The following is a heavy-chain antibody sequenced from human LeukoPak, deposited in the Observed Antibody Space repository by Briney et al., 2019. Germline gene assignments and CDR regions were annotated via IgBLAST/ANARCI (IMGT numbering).Heavy chain of an antibody. CDR1: GFTFDDYT. V-gene: IGHV3-43*01. D-gene: IGHD3-10*01. CDR3: AKDDSYYYGSGSYGIDY. CDR2: ISWDGVST. Sequence: GGSLRLSCAASGFTFDDYTMHWVRQAPGKGLEWVSLISWDGVSTYYADSVKGRFTISRDNAKNSLYLQMNSLRAEDTALYYCAKDDSYYYGSGSYGIDYWGQGTLVTVSS. J-gene: IGHJ4*02.